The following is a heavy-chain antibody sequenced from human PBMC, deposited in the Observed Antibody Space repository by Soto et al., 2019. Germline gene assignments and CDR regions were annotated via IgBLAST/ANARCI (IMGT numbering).Heavy chain of an antibody. J-gene: IGHJ6*02. CDR2: MNPNSGNT. Sequence: ASVKVSCKASGYTFTSYDINWVRQVTGQGLEWMGWMNPNSGNTGYAQKFQGRVTMTRNTSISTAYMELSSLRSEDTAVYYCARMGTYGDSDYYYYGMDVWGQGTTVTVSS. D-gene: IGHD4-17*01. CDR1: GYTFTSYD. CDR3: ARMGTYGDSDYYYYGMDV. V-gene: IGHV1-8*01.